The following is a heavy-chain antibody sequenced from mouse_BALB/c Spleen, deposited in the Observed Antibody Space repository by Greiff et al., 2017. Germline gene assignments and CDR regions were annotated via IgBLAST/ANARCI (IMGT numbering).Heavy chain of an antibody. CDR1: GFSLTSYG. D-gene: IGHD1-1*01. V-gene: IGHV2-2*02. CDR2: IWSGGST. J-gene: IGHJ4*01. Sequence: VKLVESGPGLVQPSQSLSITCTVSGFSLTSYGVHWVRQSPGKGLEWLGVIWSGGSTDYNAAFISRLSISKDNSKSQVFFKMNSLQANDTAIYYCARNDYGSRPGAMDYWGQGTSVTVSS. CDR3: ARNDYGSRPGAMDY.